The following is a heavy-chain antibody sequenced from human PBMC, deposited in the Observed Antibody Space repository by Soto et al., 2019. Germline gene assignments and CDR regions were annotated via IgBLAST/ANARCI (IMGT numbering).Heavy chain of an antibody. CDR3: ARGTTVVNMGDY. D-gene: IGHD4-17*01. CDR2: IYYSGST. CDR1: GGSISSGDYY. J-gene: IGHJ4*02. Sequence: PSETLSLTCTVSGGSISSGDYYWSWIRQPPGKGLEWIGYIYYSGSTYYNPSLKSRVTISVDTSKNQFSLKLSSVTAADTAVYYCARGTTVVNMGDYWGQGTLVTVSS. V-gene: IGHV4-30-4*01.